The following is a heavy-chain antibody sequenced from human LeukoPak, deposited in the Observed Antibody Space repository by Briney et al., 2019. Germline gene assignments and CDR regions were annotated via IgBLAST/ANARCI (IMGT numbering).Heavy chain of an antibody. CDR3: ARGGSTTLGGVIYHGNDY. CDR1: GFTCSSYS. Sequence: GGSLRLSCAASGFTCSSYSMNWVRQAPGKGLEWVSSISSSSSNIYYANSVKGRFTISRDNAKHSLYLQVNRLRAEDTAVYYCARGGSTTLGGVIYHGNDYWGQGTLVTVSS. J-gene: IGHJ4*02. V-gene: IGHV3-21*01. D-gene: IGHD3-16*02. CDR2: ISSSSSNI.